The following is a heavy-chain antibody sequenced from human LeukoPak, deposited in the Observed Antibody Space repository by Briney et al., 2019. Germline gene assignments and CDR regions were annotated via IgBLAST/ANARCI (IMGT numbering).Heavy chain of an antibody. Sequence: GESLRLSCTASKFTFSNYGMQRVRQAPGKGLEWVAVISFDGRTKYYADSVKGRFTLSRDNSRNTLDLQMNSLRAEDTAVYYCARDSGSITMIVVVITYYFDYWGQGTLVTVSS. CDR2: ISFDGRTK. V-gene: IGHV3-30*03. J-gene: IGHJ4*02. D-gene: IGHD3-22*01. CDR3: ARDSGSITMIVVVITYYFDY. CDR1: KFTFSNYG.